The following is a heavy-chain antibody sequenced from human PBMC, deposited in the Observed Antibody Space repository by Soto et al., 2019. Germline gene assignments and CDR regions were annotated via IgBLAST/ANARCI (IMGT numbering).Heavy chain of an antibody. V-gene: IGHV3-64*01. Sequence: EVQLVESGGGLVQPGGSLRLSCAASGFTFSSYAMHWVRQAPGKGLEYVSAISSNGGSTYYANSVKGRFTISRDNSKNTLYFQMGSMRAEDMAVYYCARGLYSNSDLSFYDYWGQGTLVTVSS. CDR3: ARGLYSNSDLSFYDY. J-gene: IGHJ4*02. D-gene: IGHD4-4*01. CDR1: GFTFSSYA. CDR2: ISSNGGST.